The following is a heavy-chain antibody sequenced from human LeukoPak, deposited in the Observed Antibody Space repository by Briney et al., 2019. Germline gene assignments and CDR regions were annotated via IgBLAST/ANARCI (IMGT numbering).Heavy chain of an antibody. Sequence: GSLKLSCAGYGFCGPTYGMHRVRQAPGKGLEWVAIISYDGSDQYYTDSVKGRFTISRDNSKNTLYLQINSLRAEDTAVYFCAKDRSGLNWYFDLWGRGTLVTVSS. J-gene: IGHJ2*01. CDR3: AKDRSGLNWYFDL. V-gene: IGHV3-30*18. CDR2: ISYDGSDQ. CDR1: GFCGPTYG. D-gene: IGHD6-19*01.